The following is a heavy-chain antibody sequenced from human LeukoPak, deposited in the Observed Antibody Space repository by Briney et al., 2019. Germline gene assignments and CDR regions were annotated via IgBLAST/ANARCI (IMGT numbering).Heavy chain of an antibody. D-gene: IGHD3-22*01. CDR2: INHSGST. Sequence: PSETLSLTCAVYGGSFSGYYWSWIRQPPGKGLEWIGEINHSGSTNYNPSLKSRVTISVDTSKNQFSLKLSSVTAADTAVYYCASLYDSSGYETDYWGQGTLVTVSS. CDR3: ASLYDSSGYETDY. J-gene: IGHJ4*02. CDR1: GGSFSGYY. V-gene: IGHV4-34*01.